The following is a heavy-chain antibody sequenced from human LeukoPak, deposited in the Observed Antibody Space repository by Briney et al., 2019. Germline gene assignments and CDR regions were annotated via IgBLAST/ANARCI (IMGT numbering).Heavy chain of an antibody. CDR3: AAYVYSGYDAFNV. Sequence: GESLKISCKGSGYSFTSYWIGWVRQMPGKGLQWMGIIYPGDSDARYSPSFQGQVTISADNPSSTAFLQWSSLKASDSAMYYCAAYVYSGYDAFNVWGQGTMVTVSS. D-gene: IGHD3-22*01. CDR1: GYSFTSYW. V-gene: IGHV5-51*04. J-gene: IGHJ3*01. CDR2: IYPGDSDA.